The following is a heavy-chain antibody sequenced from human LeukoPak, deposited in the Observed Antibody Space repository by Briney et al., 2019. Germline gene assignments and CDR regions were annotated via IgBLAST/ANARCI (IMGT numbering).Heavy chain of an antibody. CDR1: GFTFSSYA. V-gene: IGHV3-23*01. CDR2: ISGSGGST. J-gene: IGHJ4*02. D-gene: IGHD3-3*01. Sequence: PGGSLRLSCAASGFTFSSYAMSWVRQAPGKGLEWVSAISGSGGSTYYADSVKSRFTISRDNSKNTLYLQMNSLRAEDTAVYYCAKYVLRFLEWLFPAYFDYWGQGTLVTVSS. CDR3: AKYVLRFLEWLFPAYFDY.